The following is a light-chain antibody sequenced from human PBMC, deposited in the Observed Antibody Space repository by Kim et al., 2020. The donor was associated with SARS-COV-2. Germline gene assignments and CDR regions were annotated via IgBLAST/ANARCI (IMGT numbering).Light chain of an antibody. CDR1: RGRLAINS. J-gene: IGLJ3*02. CDR3: QSYDSSNWV. Sequence: GKTATITCTGSRGRLAINSVQWYQQRPGSAPSTVIYEDNQRPSGVPVRFSGSIDSSSNPASLTISGLKTEDEADYYCQSYDSSNWVFGGGTQLTVL. V-gene: IGLV6-57*02. CDR2: EDN.